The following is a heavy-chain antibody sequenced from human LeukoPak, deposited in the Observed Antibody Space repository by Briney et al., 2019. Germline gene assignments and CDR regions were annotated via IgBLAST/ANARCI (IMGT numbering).Heavy chain of an antibody. V-gene: IGHV3-23*01. CDR1: GFTFSNDA. CDR2: ISGSDGST. J-gene: IGHJ4*02. CDR3: AKGRGYCTGGSCYSDY. D-gene: IGHD2-15*01. Sequence: GGSLRLSCTASGFTFSNDAMSWVRQAPGKGLEWVSTISGSDGSTYYADSVKGRFTISRENSKNTLYLKMNSLRVEDTAIYYCAKGRGYCTGGSCYSDYWGQGTLVTVSS.